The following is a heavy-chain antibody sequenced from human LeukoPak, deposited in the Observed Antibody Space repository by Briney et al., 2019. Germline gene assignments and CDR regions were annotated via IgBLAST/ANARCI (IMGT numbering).Heavy chain of an antibody. CDR1: GFTFSSYG. J-gene: IGHJ4*02. V-gene: IGHV3-30*02. CDR3: AREGSSGWYFDY. Sequence: GGSLRLSCAASGFTFSSYGMHWVRQAPDKGLEWVAIIWYDGSNKYYADSVKGRFTISRDNSKNTLYLQMNSLRAEDTAVYYCAREGSSGWYFDYWGQGTLVTVSS. D-gene: IGHD6-19*01. CDR2: IWYDGSNK.